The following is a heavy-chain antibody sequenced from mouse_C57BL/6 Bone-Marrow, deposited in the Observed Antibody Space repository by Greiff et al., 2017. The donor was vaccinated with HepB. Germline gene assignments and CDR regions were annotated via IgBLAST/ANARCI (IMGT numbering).Heavy chain of an antibody. D-gene: IGHD2-3*01. CDR3: ARGEVCDGYYYAMDY. CDR2: IDPANGNT. V-gene: IGHV14-3*01. CDR1: GFNIKNTY. Sequence: EVQLQQSVAELVRPGASVKLSCTASGFNIKNTYMHWVKQRPEQGLEWIGRIDPANGNTKYAPKFQGKATITADTSSNTAYLQLSSLTSEDTGIYDCARGEVCDGYYYAMDYCGQGTSVTVSS. J-gene: IGHJ4*01.